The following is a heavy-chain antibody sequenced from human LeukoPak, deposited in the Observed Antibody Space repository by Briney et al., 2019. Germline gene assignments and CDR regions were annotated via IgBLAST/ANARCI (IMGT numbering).Heavy chain of an antibody. J-gene: IGHJ4*02. CDR1: GDSVSSNSAA. V-gene: IGHV6-1*01. CDR3: AREPGGAEYSGYDPFDL. Sequence: SQTLSLTCAISGDSVSSNSAAWNWIRQSPSRGLEWLGRTYYRSKRYNDYAVSVKSRITINPDTSKNQFSLQLNSVTPEDTAVYYCAREPGGAEYSGYDPFDLWGQGTLVTVSS. D-gene: IGHD5-12*01. CDR2: TYYRSKRYN.